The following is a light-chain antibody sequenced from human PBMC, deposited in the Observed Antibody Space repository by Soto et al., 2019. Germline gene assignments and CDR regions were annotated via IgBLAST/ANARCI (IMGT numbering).Light chain of an antibody. CDR1: QRVSSSY. V-gene: IGKV3-20*01. CDR3: QQYGSSQWT. J-gene: IGKJ1*01. Sequence: EIVLTQSPGTLSLSPGERATLSCRASQRVSSSYLAWYQQKPGQAPRLLIYGASRRATGIPDRFSGSGSGTDFTLTISRLEPEDFVVYYCQQYGSSQWTFGQGTKVEIK. CDR2: GAS.